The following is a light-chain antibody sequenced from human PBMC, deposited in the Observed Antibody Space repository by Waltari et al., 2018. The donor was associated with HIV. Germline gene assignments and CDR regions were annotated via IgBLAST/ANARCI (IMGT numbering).Light chain of an antibody. J-gene: IGKJ5*01. V-gene: IGKV3-11*01. CDR2: EVS. CDR1: QSVSSY. Sequence: EIVLTQSPATLSLSPGDRATLSCRASQSVSSYLAWYQQKPGQAPRLLIYEVSNRATGIPARFSGSGSGTDFTLTISSLEPEDFAVYYCQQRSNWPPITFGQGTRLEIK. CDR3: QQRSNWPPIT.